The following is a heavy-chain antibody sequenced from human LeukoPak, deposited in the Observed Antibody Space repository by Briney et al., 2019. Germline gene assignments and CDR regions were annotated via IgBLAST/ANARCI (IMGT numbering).Heavy chain of an antibody. J-gene: IGHJ4*02. V-gene: IGHV3-9*01. Sequence: GWSLRLSCAASGFTFDKSAMHWVRQVPGRGLEWVSGISSTNDDLDYDLHYADSVKGRFSISRDDAKKSLYLQMNSLRAEDTAFYYCAKEGDDCANGICRYFDSWGPGTLVTVSS. CDR2: ISSTNDDL. CDR1: GFTFDKSA. D-gene: IGHD2-8*01. CDR3: AKEGDDCANGICRYFDS.